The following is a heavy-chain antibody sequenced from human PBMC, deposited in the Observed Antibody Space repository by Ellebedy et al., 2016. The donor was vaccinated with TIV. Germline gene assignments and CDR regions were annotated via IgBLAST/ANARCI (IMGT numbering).Heavy chain of an antibody. CDR3: ARVLVALWGGFGETRLNWFDP. CDR2: IYYSGST. CDR1: GGSVSSGSYY. D-gene: IGHD3-10*01. J-gene: IGHJ5*02. V-gene: IGHV4-61*01. Sequence: SETLSLXXTVSGGSVSSGSYYWSWIRQPPGKGLEWIGYIYYSGSTNYNPSLKSRVTISVDTSKNQFSLKLSSVTAADTAVYYCARVLVALWGGFGETRLNWFDPWGQGTLVTVSS.